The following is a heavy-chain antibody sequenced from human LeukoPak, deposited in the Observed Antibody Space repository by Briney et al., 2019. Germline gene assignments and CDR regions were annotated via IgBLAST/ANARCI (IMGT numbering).Heavy chain of an antibody. J-gene: IGHJ4*02. Sequence: SETLSLTCTVSGVSISSYYWSWIRQPPGQGLEWIGYIYTSGSTNYNPSLKSRVTISVDTSKNQFSLKLSSVTAADTAVYYCARSPAAAGTDYWPFDYWGQGTLVTVSS. CDR1: GVSISSYY. V-gene: IGHV4-4*09. CDR3: ARSPAAAGTDYWPFDY. D-gene: IGHD6-13*01. CDR2: IYTSGST.